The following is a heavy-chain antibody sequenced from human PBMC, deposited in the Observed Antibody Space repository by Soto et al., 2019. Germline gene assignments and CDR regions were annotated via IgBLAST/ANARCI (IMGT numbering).Heavy chain of an antibody. V-gene: IGHV3-7*05. J-gene: IGHJ6*03. CDR3: ARQRRLVQKLGYYYYYMDV. Sequence: GGSLRLSCAASGFTFSSSWMTWVRQAPGKGLEWVANIKEDGSEKYYVDSVKGRFTISRDNAKNSLYLQMNSLRAEDTAVYYCARQRRLVQKLGYYYYYMDVWGKGTTVTVSS. CDR2: IKEDGSEK. CDR1: GFTFSSSW. D-gene: IGHD6-19*01.